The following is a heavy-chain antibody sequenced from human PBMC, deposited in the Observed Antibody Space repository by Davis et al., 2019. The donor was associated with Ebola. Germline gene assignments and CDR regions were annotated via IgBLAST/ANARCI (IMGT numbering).Heavy chain of an antibody. J-gene: IGHJ4*02. CDR1: GFTFSNAW. CDR3: TTSAYDSSGYLTDY. D-gene: IGHD3-22*01. Sequence: GESLKISCAASGFTFSNAWMNWVRQTPGKGLEWVGRIKSKTDGRTTDYAAPVKGRFTISRDDSKNMQYLQMNSLKTEETAVYYCTTSAYDSSGYLTDYWGQGALVTVSS. CDR2: IKSKTDGRTT. V-gene: IGHV3-15*01.